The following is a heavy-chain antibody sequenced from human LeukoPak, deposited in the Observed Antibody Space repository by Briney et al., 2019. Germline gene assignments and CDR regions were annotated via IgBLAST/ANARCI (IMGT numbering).Heavy chain of an antibody. Sequence: GGSLRLSCAASVLSFNTYAMNWVRQAPGKRLECGSPITGDGDSTYYAVSVRGRFTISRDNSKNTLYLQVHSVRAEDTAVYYCASRVASGYWGQGILVTVSS. V-gene: IGHV3-23*01. D-gene: IGHD1-14*01. J-gene: IGHJ4*02. CDR3: ASRVASGY. CDR1: VLSFNTYA. CDR2: ITGDGDST.